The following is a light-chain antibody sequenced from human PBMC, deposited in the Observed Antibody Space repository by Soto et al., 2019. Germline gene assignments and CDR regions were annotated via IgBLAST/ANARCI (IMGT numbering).Light chain of an antibody. CDR2: SNN. V-gene: IGLV1-44*01. Sequence: QSVLTQPPSASGTPGQRVTISCSGASSKIGSNTVNWYQQLPGTAPKFLMYSNNQRPSGVPDRFSGSRSGTSASLAISGLQSEDEADYCCAAWDDSLSGVVFGGGTQLTVL. CDR3: AAWDDSLSGVV. CDR1: SSKIGSNT. J-gene: IGLJ2*01.